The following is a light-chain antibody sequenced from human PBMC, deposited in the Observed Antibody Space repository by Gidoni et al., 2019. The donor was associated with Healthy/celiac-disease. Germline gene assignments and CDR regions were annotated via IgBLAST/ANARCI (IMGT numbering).Light chain of an antibody. CDR2: RNN. J-gene: IGLJ2*01. V-gene: IGLV1-47*01. CDR3: AAWDDSLSVHVV. CDR1: SSNIGSNY. Sequence: QSVLTQQPSASGTPGQRVTISCSGSSSNIGSNYVYWYQQLPGTAPKLLIYRNNQRPSGVPDRFSGSKSGTSASLAISWLRSEDEADYYCAAWDDSLSVHVVFGGGTKLTVL.